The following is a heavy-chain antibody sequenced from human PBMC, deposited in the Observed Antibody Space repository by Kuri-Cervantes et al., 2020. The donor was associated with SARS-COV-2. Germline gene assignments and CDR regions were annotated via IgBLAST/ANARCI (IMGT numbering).Heavy chain of an antibody. D-gene: IGHD3-3*01. J-gene: IGHJ6*03. CDR2: ISSSSSYI. CDR1: GFTFSSYE. Sequence: GESLKISCAASGFTFSSYEMNWVRQAPGKGLEWVSYISSSSSYIYYADSVKGRFTISRDNAKNSLYLQMNSLRAEDTAVYYCARRVFTIFGVGYYYMDVWGKGTTVTVSS. V-gene: IGHV3-21*05. CDR3: ARRVFTIFGVGYYYMDV.